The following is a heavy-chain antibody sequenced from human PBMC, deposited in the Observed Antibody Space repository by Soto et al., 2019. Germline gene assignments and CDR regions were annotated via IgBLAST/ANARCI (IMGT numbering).Heavy chain of an antibody. CDR3: ARYYYDSSGYFHY. V-gene: IGHV3-30-3*01. Sequence: QVQLVESGGGVVQPGRSLRLSCAASGFTFSSYAMHWVRQAPGKGLEWVAVISYDGSNKYYADSVKGRFTISRDNSKNTLYLQMNSLRAEDTAVYYCARYYYDSSGYFHYWGQGTLVTVSS. J-gene: IGHJ4*02. D-gene: IGHD3-22*01. CDR1: GFTFSSYA. CDR2: ISYDGSNK.